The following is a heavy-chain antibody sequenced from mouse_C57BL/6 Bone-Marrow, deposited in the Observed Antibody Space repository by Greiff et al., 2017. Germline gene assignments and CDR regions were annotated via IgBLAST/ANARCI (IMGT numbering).Heavy chain of an antibody. Sequence: QVQLQQPGAELVKPGASVKLSCKASGYTFTSYWMHWVKQRPGQGLEWIGMIHPNSGSTNYNEKFKSKDTLTVDKSSSTAYMQLSSLTSEDSAVYYCARNYYGSSLYYFDYWGQGTTLTVSS. J-gene: IGHJ2*01. CDR2: IHPNSGST. V-gene: IGHV1-64*01. CDR3: ARNYYGSSLYYFDY. CDR1: GYTFTSYW. D-gene: IGHD1-1*01.